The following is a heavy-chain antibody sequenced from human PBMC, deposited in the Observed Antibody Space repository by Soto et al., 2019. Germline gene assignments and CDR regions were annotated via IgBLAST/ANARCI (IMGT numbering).Heavy chain of an antibody. V-gene: IGHV3-33*01. CDR3: ARGRGPHSSSWVKTYYFDY. D-gene: IGHD6-13*01. Sequence: QVQLVESGGGVVQPGRSLRLSCAASGFSFSSYGMYWVRQAPGKWLKWVAVIWYDESNKYYADSVKGRFTISRDNSKNTLYLQMNSLRAEDTAVYYCARGRGPHSSSWVKTYYFDYWGQGTLVTVSS. CDR1: GFSFSSYG. J-gene: IGHJ4*02. CDR2: IWYDESNK.